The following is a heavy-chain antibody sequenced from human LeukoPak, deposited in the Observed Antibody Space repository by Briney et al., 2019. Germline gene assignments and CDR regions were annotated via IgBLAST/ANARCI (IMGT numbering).Heavy chain of an antibody. J-gene: IGHJ4*02. CDR2: IDRVGKI. D-gene: IGHD5/OR15-5a*01. CDR3: ARGPPLSHCSNYGCHSVHYFDT. V-gene: IGHV4-38-2*02. CDR1: ADSIDRGYS. Sequence: PSETLSLTCSVSADSIDRGYSWTWLRQPPGKGLEYIGSIDRVGKIYHSASLKSRITMSFDSAQRQFSLSLTSVTAADTAVFFCARGPPLSHCSNYGCHSVHYFDTWGPGTLVTVYS.